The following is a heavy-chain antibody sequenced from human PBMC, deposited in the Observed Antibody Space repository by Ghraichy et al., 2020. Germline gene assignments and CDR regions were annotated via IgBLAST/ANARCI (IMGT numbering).Heavy chain of an antibody. CDR2: IYYSGST. V-gene: IGHV4-30-4*01. CDR1: GGSISSGDYY. CDR3: ARVLYYYDGSGYYYHWFDR. Sequence: SETLSLTCTVSGGSISSGDYYWSWIRQPPGKGLEWIGYIYYSGSTYYNPSLKIRVTISVDTSKNQFSLKLMSVTAADTAVYYCARVLYYYDGSGYYYHWFDRWGEGREVTVSS. J-gene: IGHJ5*02. D-gene: IGHD3-22*01.